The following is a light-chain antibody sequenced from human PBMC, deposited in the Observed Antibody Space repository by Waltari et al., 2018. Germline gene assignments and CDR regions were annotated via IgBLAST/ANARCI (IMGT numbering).Light chain of an antibody. V-gene: IGKV3-20*01. CDR3: QQYGTSPQIT. CDR1: QSGSNNF. Sequence: EVVLTQSPGSLSLSPGTRATLSCRASQSGSNNFLAWYQHKPGQAPRLLIVDASGMAAGIPDRFSGSGSGTNFTLTISRLEPEDSAVYYCQQYGTSPQITFGGGTKVEI. J-gene: IGKJ4*01. CDR2: DAS.